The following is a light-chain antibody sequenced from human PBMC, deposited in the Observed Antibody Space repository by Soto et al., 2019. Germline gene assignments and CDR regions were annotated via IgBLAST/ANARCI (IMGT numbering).Light chain of an antibody. CDR1: SSDVGSSDL. CDR3: SSHAGINNVV. Sequence: QSVLTQPASVSGSPGQSITISCIGTSSDVGSSDLVSWYQQHPDTAPKLLIYGASKRPSGVPDRFSGSKSGNTASLTVSGLQAEDEADYYCSSHAGINNVVFGGGTKVTVL. CDR2: GAS. J-gene: IGLJ3*02. V-gene: IGLV2-14*02.